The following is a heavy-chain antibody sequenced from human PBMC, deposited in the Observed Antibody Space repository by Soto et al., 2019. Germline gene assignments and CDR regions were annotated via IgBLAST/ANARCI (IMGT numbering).Heavy chain of an antibody. CDR1: GFTLSSYA. V-gene: IGHV3-23*01. Sequence: EVQMLESGGDLVQPGGSLRLSCAASGFTLSSYAMSWVRQAPGKGLEWIASISGSGGSAYYADSVKGRFTVSRDNSKSTLYLQLNSLRADDTAVYYCAKGDCSSISCLSFQHWGQGTLVTVSS. J-gene: IGHJ1*01. CDR3: AKGDCSSISCLSFQH. D-gene: IGHD2-2*01. CDR2: ISGSGGSA.